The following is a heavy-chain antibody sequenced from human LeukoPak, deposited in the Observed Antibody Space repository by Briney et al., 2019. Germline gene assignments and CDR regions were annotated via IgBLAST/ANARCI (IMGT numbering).Heavy chain of an antibody. CDR2: ISSSSSYT. V-gene: IGHV3-11*05. Sequence: PGGSLRLSCAASGFSFSDYYMSWVRQAPGKGLEWVSYISSSSSYTSYADSVKGRFTISRDNARNSLYLQMNSLRAEDTALFFCTRDPGTVAIDYWGQGTLVTVSS. J-gene: IGHJ4*02. CDR1: GFSFSDYY. CDR3: TRDPGTVAIDY. D-gene: IGHD6-19*01.